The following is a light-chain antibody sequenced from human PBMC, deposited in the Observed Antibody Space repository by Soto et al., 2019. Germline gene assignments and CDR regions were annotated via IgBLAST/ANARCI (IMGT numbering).Light chain of an antibody. V-gene: IGLV1-40*01. Sequence: QSALTQPPSVSGAPGQRVTISCTGSSSNIGAGYDVHWYQQLPGTAPKLLIYGNSNRPSGVPDRFSGSKSGTSASLAITGLQAEDEADYYCQSYDSSLSGYVVFGGGTQLTVL. CDR2: GNS. CDR3: QSYDSSLSGYVV. J-gene: IGLJ2*01. CDR1: SSNIGAGYD.